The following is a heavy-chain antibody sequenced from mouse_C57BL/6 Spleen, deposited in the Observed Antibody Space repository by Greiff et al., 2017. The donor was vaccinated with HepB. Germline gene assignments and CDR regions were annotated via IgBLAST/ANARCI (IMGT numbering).Heavy chain of an antibody. D-gene: IGHD1-1*01. CDR1: GYAFSSSW. J-gene: IGHJ4*01. V-gene: IGHV1-82*01. CDR2: IYPGDGDT. CDR3: ARSNYYGSSSYYYAMDY. Sequence: VKLMESGPELVKPGASVKISCKASGYAFSSSWMNWVKQRPGKGLEWIGRIYPGDGDTNYNGKFKGKATLTADKSSSTAYMQLSSLTSEDSAVYFCARSNYYGSSSYYYAMDYWGQGTSVTVSS.